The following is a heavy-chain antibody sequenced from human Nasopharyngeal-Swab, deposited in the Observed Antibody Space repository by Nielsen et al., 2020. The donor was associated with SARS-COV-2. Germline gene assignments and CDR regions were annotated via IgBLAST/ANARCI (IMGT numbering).Heavy chain of an antibody. CDR3: AMGSSSWLTPFDY. J-gene: IGHJ4*02. D-gene: IGHD6-13*01. Sequence: GEFLKISCAASGFTFSSYAMHWVRQAPGKGLEWVAVISYDGSNKYYADSVKGRFTISRDNSKNTLYLQMNSLRAEDTAVYYCAMGSSSWLTPFDYWGQGTLVTVSS. V-gene: IGHV3-30-3*01. CDR2: ISYDGSNK. CDR1: GFTFSSYA.